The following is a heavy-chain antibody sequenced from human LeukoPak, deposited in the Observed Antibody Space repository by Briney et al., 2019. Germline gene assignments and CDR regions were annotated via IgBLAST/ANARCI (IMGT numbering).Heavy chain of an antibody. CDR2: INEDGSTT. D-gene: IGHD3-9*01. J-gene: IGHJ4*02. V-gene: IGHV3-74*01. Sequence: GGSLRLSCAASGFTFSSNWMHWVRHAPGKGLVWVSRINEDGSTTNYADSVKGRSTIFRDNSKNTLYLQMNSLSAEDTAVYYCAKGATPRLRFFDWFAAPDYWGQGTLVTVSS. CDR3: AKGATPRLRFFDWFAAPDY. CDR1: GFTFSSNW.